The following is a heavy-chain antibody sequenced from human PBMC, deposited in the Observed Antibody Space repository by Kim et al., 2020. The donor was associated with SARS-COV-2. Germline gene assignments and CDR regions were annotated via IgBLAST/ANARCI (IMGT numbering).Heavy chain of an antibody. Sequence: SETLSLTCAVYGGSFSGYYWSWIRQPPGKGLEWIGEINHSGSTNYNPSLKSRVTISVDTSKNQFSLKLSSVTAADTAVYYCARGRQGGSYGTTHFDYWGQGTLVTVSS. CDR2: INHSGST. J-gene: IGHJ4*02. D-gene: IGHD1-26*01. V-gene: IGHV4-34*01. CDR3: ARGRQGGSYGTTHFDY. CDR1: GGSFSGYY.